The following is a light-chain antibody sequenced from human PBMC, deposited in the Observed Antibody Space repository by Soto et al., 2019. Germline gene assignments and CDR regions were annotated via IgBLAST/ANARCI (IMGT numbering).Light chain of an antibody. CDR2: EVS. V-gene: IGLV2-8*01. CDR1: SSDVGGYNY. CDR3: ATWDGSLPGEV. Sequence: QSALTQPPSASGSPGQSVTMSCTGTSSDVGGYNYVSWYQQHPGKGPKLMIYEVSKRPSGVPDRFSGSKSGNTASLTVSGLQSEDEADYYCATWDGSLPGEVFGGGTKLTVL. J-gene: IGLJ2*01.